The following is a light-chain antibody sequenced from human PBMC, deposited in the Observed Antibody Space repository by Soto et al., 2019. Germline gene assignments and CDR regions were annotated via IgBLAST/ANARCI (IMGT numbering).Light chain of an antibody. CDR3: QQHSAWPLT. J-gene: IGKJ4*01. Sequence: EIVMTQSPATLSVSPGERATFFCRASQSVRSNFLAWYQQKPGQAPSLLIYGASIRATGIPARFSGSGSGTEFTLSINSLQSEDFAVYYCQQHSAWPLTFGGGTKVEIK. V-gene: IGKV3-15*01. CDR2: GAS. CDR1: QSVRSN.